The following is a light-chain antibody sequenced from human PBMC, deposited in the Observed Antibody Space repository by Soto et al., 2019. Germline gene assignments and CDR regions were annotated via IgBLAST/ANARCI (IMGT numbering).Light chain of an antibody. CDR3: QQCNSYPLT. CDR2: DAS. CDR1: QGISSA. V-gene: IGKV1-13*02. J-gene: IGKJ4*01. Sequence: AIPLTQSPSSLSASVGDRVTITCRASQGISSALAWYQQKPGKAPKLLIYDASSLESGVPSRLSGSGSGTDFTLTSISLQPEDFASYYCQQCNSYPLTFGGGTKVEIK.